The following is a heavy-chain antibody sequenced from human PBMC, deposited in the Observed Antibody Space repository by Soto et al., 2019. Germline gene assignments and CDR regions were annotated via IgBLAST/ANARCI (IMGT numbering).Heavy chain of an antibody. CDR3: ARVYGDHTWAFDY. D-gene: IGHD4-17*01. V-gene: IGHV4-30-2*01. CDR1: GASIATCGLS. CDR2: IYHSGRS. J-gene: IGHJ4*02. Sequence: QVQLRESGSGQVTPSQTLSLTCAVSGASIATCGLSWSWIRQPQGKGLQWTGYIYHSGRSFYRPSLRGRISISLDTSKNQFSLSLTSVTAADTDVYYCARVYGDHTWAFDYWGQGTLVTVSS.